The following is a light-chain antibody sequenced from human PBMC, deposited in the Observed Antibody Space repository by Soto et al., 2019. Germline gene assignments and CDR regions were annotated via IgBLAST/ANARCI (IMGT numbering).Light chain of an antibody. CDR1: QGIGSW. J-gene: IGKJ5*01. Sequence: DIQLTQSPSSVSASVGDSVTFTCRASQGIGSWLAWYQQKPGKAPKPLIYAASTMQSGIPSRFSGSGSGTDFTLTINSLQPEDFATYYCQQANNFPSTFGQGTQVEIK. CDR2: AAS. CDR3: QQANNFPST. V-gene: IGKV1D-12*01.